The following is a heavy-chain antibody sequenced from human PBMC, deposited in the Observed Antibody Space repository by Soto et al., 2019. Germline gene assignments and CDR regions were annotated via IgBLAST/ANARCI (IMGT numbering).Heavy chain of an antibody. J-gene: IGHJ4*02. CDR3: TTQKFGAGRVGVQY. CDR1: GGTSTIYT. Sequence: QVQLVQSGAEVKRPGSSLKVSCETSGGTSTIYTITWVRQAPGQGLQWMGRIVPTLRITNYAQEFQGRLTITADTSTSTAHMELSSLTSEDAAVYYCTTQKFGAGRVGVQYWGQGTLVTVSS. V-gene: IGHV1-69*02. CDR2: IVPTLRIT. D-gene: IGHD3-10*01.